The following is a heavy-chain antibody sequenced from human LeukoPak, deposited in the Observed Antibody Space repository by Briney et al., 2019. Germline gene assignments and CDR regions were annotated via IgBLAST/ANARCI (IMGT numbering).Heavy chain of an antibody. CDR2: ISWDGGST. V-gene: IGHV3-43D*03. CDR1: GFTFDDYA. J-gene: IGHJ4*02. CDR3: AKPQLYGSGSYLFDY. D-gene: IGHD3-10*01. Sequence: GGSLRLSWAASGFTFDDYAMHWVRQAPGKGLEWVSLISWDGGSTYYADSVKGRLTISRDNSKDSLYLQMNSLRAEDTALYYCAKPQLYGSGSYLFDYWGQGTLVTVSS.